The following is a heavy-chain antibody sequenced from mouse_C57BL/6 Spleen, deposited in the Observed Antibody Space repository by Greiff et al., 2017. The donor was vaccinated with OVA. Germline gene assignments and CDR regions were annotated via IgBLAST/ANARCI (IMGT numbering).Heavy chain of an antibody. D-gene: IGHD1-1*01. CDR1: GYAFTNYL. Sequence: QVQLKQSGAELVRPGTSVKVSCKASGYAFTNYLIEWVKQRPGQGLEWIGVINPGSGGTNYNEKFKGKATLTADKSSSTAYMQLSSLTSEDSAVYFCARSGITTCSGFAYWGQGTLVTVSA. V-gene: IGHV1-54*01. CDR3: ARSGITTCSGFAY. J-gene: IGHJ3*01. CDR2: INPGSGGT.